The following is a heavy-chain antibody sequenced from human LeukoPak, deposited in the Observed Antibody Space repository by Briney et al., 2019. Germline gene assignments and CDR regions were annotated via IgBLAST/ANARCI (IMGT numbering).Heavy chain of an antibody. CDR3: ARDGAAAGRTWYFDL. V-gene: IGHV4-61*02. CDR2: IYISGST. CDR1: GGSISSGSYY. J-gene: IGHJ2*01. Sequence: SQTLSLTCTVSGGSISSGSYYWSWIRQPAGKGLEWIGRIYISGSTNYNPSLKSRVTISVDTSKNQFSLKLSSVTAADTAVYYCARDGAAAGRTWYFDLWGRGTLVTVSS. D-gene: IGHD6-13*01.